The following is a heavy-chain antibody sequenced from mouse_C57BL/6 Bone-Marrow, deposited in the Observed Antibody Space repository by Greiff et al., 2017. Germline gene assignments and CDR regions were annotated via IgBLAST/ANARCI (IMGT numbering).Heavy chain of an antibody. CDR3: ARDYYGSTFYWFDY. D-gene: IGHD1-1*01. Sequence: EVKLMESGGGLVKPGGSLKLSCAASGFTFSSYAMSWVRQTPEKRLEWVATISDGGSYTYYPDNVKGRFPISRDSAKNNLYLQMSHLKSEDTAMYYCARDYYGSTFYWFDYWGQGTTLTVSS. V-gene: IGHV5-4*01. J-gene: IGHJ2*01. CDR2: ISDGGSYT. CDR1: GFTFSSYA.